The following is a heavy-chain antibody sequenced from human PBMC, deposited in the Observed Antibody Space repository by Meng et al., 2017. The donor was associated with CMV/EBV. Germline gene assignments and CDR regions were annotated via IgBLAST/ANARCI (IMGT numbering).Heavy chain of an antibody. J-gene: IGHJ6*02. CDR1: GFTFSSYE. V-gene: IGHV3-48*03. CDR2: ISSRGSTI. D-gene: IGHD3-3*01. Sequence: GGSLRLSCAASGFTFSSYEMNWVRQAPGKGLEWVSYISSRGSTIYYAVSVKGRFTISRDNAKNSLYLQMTSLRADDTAVYYCSRDRITIFGVVSRPVHYYYGMDVWGQGTTVTVSS. CDR3: SRDRITIFGVVSRPVHYYYGMDV.